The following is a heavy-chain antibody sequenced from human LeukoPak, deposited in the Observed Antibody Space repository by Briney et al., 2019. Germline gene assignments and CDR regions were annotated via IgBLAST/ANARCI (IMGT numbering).Heavy chain of an antibody. Sequence: PSETLSLTCTVSGGSISSYYWSWIRQPPGKGLEWIGYIYYSGSTNYNPSLKSRVTISVDTSKNQFSLKLSSVTAADTPVYYCARDRNYYDSSGHNWFDPWGQGTLVTVSS. CDR3: ARDRNYYDSSGHNWFDP. D-gene: IGHD3-22*01. V-gene: IGHV4-59*12. CDR2: IYYSGST. J-gene: IGHJ5*02. CDR1: GGSISSYY.